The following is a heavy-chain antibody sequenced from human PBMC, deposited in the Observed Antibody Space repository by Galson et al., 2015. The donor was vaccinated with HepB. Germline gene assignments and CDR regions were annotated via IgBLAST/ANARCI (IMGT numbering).Heavy chain of an antibody. CDR1: GYTFTSYS. J-gene: IGHJ4*02. Sequence: SVKVSCKASGYTFTSYSMHWVRQAPGQGLEWMGIINPSGGSARYAQKFQGRVTLTRGTAPSTVHIELSSLRSEDTAVYYCARGLGGYSYGYYFDYWGQGTLVTVSS. CDR2: INPSGGSA. D-gene: IGHD5-18*01. V-gene: IGHV1-46*01. CDR3: ARGLGGYSYGYYFDY.